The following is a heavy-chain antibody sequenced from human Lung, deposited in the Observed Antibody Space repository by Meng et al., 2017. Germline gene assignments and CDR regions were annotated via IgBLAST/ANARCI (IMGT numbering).Heavy chain of an antibody. Sequence: QVQLPEGGAGRVNPSETLSLTCVCSGGSFSDYYWCWIRQPPGKGLEWIGEINHSGSTNYNPSLESRATRSVDTSQNNLSLKLSSVTAADSAVYYCARGPTTMAHDFDYWGQGTPVTVSS. J-gene: IGHJ4*02. CDR2: INHSGST. V-gene: IGHV4-34*01. CDR1: GGSFSDYY. D-gene: IGHD4-11*01. CDR3: ARGPTTMAHDFDY.